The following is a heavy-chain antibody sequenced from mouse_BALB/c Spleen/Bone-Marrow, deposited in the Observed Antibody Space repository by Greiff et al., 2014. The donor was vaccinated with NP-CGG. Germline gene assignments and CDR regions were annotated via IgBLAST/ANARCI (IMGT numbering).Heavy chain of an antibody. CDR1: GYAFTSYW. CDR3: AREDLYYFDY. V-gene: IGHV1-61*01. Sequence: VKLVESGAELVRPGASVKLSCKASGYAFTSYWMNWVKQRPGQGLEWIGRIDPYDNETHYNQKFKDKAILTVGKSSSTAYMQFSSLTSEDSAVYYCAREDLYYFDYWGQGTTLTVSS. CDR2: IDPYDNET. J-gene: IGHJ2*01.